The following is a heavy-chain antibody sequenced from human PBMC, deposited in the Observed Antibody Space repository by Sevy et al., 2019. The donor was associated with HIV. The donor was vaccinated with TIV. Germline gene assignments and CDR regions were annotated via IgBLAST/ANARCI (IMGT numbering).Heavy chain of an antibody. CDR3: ARDRDVTFGGGDAFDI. V-gene: IGHV1-69*13. CDR1: GGTFDSYT. J-gene: IGHJ3*02. Sequence: ASVKVSCKASGGTFDSYTISWLRQAPGQGLEWMGGIIPMFHKSNYAQKSQGRLTITADESTNTAYMVLSSLRSDDAAVYYFARDRDVTFGGGDAFDIWGQGTLVTVSS. CDR2: IIPMFHKS. D-gene: IGHD3-16*01.